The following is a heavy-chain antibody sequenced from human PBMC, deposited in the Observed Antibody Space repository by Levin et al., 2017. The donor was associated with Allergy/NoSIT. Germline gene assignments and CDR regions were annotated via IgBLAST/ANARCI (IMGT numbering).Heavy chain of an antibody. V-gene: IGHV4-34*01. CDR2: INHRGKT. CDR1: GGSFSGYYY. J-gene: IGHJ3*02. D-gene: IGHD3-10*01. CDR3: ARVIREVTVEGTDAFEI. Sequence: SQTLSLTCAVYGGSFSGYYYWSWIRQPPGKGLEWIGEINHRGKTNYNPSLKSRVTISVDTSKNQFSLKLSSVTAADTAVYYCARVIREVTVEGTDAFEIWGLGTVVTVSS.